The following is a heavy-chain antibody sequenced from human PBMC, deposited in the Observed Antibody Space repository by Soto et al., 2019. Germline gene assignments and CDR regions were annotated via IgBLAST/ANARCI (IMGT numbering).Heavy chain of an antibody. J-gene: IGHJ4*02. D-gene: IGHD3-10*01. V-gene: IGHV4-31*03. Sequence: QVQLQESGPGLVKPSQTLSLTCTVSGGSISSGGYYWSWIRQHPGKGLEWIGYIYYSGSTYYNPSLKSRVTISVYTSKNQFSLKLISVTAADTAVYYCARSPSPVMGVRGVPNWGQGTLVTVFS. CDR2: IYYSGST. CDR3: ARSPSPVMGVRGVPN. CDR1: GGSISSGGYY.